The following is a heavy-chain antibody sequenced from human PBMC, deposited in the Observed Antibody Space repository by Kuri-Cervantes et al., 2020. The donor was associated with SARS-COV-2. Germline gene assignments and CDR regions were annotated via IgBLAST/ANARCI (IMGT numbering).Heavy chain of an antibody. CDR2: ISYDGSNK. Sequence: GESLKISCAASGFTFSSYAMHWVRQAPGKGLEWVAVISYDGSNKYYADSVKGRFTISRDNSKNTLYLQMNSLRAEDTAVYYCARDVGSYFDYWGQGTLVTVSS. CDR1: GFTFSSYA. D-gene: IGHD2-15*01. J-gene: IGHJ4*02. V-gene: IGHV3-30*04. CDR3: ARDVGSYFDY.